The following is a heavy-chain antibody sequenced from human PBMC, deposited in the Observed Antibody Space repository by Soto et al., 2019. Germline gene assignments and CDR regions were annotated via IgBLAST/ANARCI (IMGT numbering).Heavy chain of an antibody. V-gene: IGHV1-46*01. J-gene: IGHJ5*02. CDR1: GGTFSSYA. D-gene: IGHD6-13*01. Sequence: ASVKVSCKASGGTFSSYAISWVRQAPGQGLEWMGIINPSGGSTSYAQKFQGRVTMTRDTSTSTVYMELSSLRSEDTAVYYCARVKTGIAAAGTTGWFDPWGQGTLVTVSS. CDR2: INPSGGST. CDR3: ARVKTGIAAAGTTGWFDP.